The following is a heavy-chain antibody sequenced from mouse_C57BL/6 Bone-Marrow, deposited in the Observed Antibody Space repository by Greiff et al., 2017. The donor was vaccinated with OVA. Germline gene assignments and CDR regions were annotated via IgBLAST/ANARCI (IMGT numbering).Heavy chain of an antibody. D-gene: IGHD1-1*01. CDR2: INYDGSST. CDR1: GFPFRDYY. J-gene: IGHJ2*01. Sequence: VVASAGGLVQPGSSMKLSCTASGFPFRDYYMAWVRQVPEKGLEWVANINYDGSSTYYLDSLKSRFIISSYNAKNILYLQISSLKSEDTATYYCARDYYVIYFDYWGQGTTLTVSS. CDR3: ARDYYVIYFDY. V-gene: IGHV5-16*01.